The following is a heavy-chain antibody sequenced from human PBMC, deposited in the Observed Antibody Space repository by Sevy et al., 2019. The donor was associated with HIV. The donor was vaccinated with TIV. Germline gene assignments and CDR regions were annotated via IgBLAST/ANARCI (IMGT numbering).Heavy chain of an antibody. Sequence: GGSLRLSCAASGFTFSNYEINWVRQAPGEGLEWVSYITSSGTTIYYADSVKGRFTISRDNAKNSLYLQMNSLRAEDTAVYYCARGGSSWTGYFDYWGQGTLVTVSS. J-gene: IGHJ4*02. CDR1: GFTFSNYE. CDR3: ARGGSSWTGYFDY. CDR2: ITSSGTTI. V-gene: IGHV3-48*03. D-gene: IGHD6-13*01.